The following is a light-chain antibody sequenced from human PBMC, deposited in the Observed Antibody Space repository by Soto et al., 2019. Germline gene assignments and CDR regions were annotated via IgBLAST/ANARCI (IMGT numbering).Light chain of an antibody. CDR1: QSISKY. CDR2: AAS. J-gene: IGKJ4*01. Sequence: DIQMTQSPLSLSASVGDRVTITCRASQSISKYVNWYQQKPGKAPKLLIYAASNVQSGVPSRFTSRGSGTDFTLTISSLQPEDFATYYCQQTYNIPHPTFGGGTKVDIK. CDR3: QQTYNIPHPT. V-gene: IGKV1-39*01.